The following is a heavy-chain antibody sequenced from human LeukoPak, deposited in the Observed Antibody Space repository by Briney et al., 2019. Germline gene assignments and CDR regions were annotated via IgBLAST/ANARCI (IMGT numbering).Heavy chain of an antibody. D-gene: IGHD3-3*01. Sequence: SETLSLTCAVYIDSFTNYYWNWIRQTPGKGLEWIGEVNDSGGTNINPSLKSRVTISVDTSKNQFSLKLSSVTAADTAVYYCARDRNPYYDFWSGYSPGDAFDIWGQGTMVTVSS. CDR2: VNDSGGT. J-gene: IGHJ3*02. CDR1: IDSFTNYY. V-gene: IGHV4-34*01. CDR3: ARDRNPYYDFWSGYSPGDAFDI.